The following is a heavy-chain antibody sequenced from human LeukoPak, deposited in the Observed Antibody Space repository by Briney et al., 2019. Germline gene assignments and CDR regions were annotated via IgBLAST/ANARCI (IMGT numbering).Heavy chain of an antibody. J-gene: IGHJ6*04. Sequence: GESLKISCKGSGYSFTTYWIAWVRQMPGKGLEWMGIIYPGDSDTRYSPSFQGQVSISVDKSISTAYLQWSSLKASDTAMYYCARTPDSSGKNWFDPWGKGTTVTVSS. D-gene: IGHD3-10*01. CDR2: IYPGDSDT. V-gene: IGHV5-51*01. CDR3: ARTPDSSGKNWFDP. CDR1: GYSFTTYW.